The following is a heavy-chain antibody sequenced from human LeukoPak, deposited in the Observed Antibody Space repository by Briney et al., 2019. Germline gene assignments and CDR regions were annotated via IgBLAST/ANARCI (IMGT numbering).Heavy chain of an antibody. CDR1: GGSISSYY. J-gene: IGHJ4*02. CDR2: NYYSGST. Sequence: SETLSLTCTVSGGSISSYYWSWIRQPPGKGLEGIGYNYYSGSTNYNPSLKSRVTISVDTSKNQFSLKLSSVTAADTAVYYCARVEVVTAAFYFDYWGQGTLVTVSS. D-gene: IGHD2-21*02. CDR3: ARVEVVTAAFYFDY. V-gene: IGHV4-59*01.